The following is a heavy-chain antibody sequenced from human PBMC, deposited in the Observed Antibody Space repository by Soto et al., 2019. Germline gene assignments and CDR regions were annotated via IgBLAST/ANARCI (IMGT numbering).Heavy chain of an antibody. Sequence: ASVKVSCKASGYTFTSYYMHWVRQAPGQGLEWMGIINPSGGSTSYAQKFQGRVTMTRDTSTSTVYMELSSLRSEDTAVYYCARDRPYYYDSSGYYEGDYYYGMAVWGQGTTVTVSS. V-gene: IGHV1-46*01. D-gene: IGHD3-22*01. CDR2: INPSGGST. CDR1: GYTFTSYY. CDR3: ARDRPYYYDSSGYYEGDYYYGMAV. J-gene: IGHJ6*02.